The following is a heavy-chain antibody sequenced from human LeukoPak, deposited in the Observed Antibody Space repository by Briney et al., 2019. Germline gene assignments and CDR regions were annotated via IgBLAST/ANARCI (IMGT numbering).Heavy chain of an antibody. V-gene: IGHV4-34*01. CDR2: VNHSGST. CDR3: ARGASGWSSAYYYYYMDV. Sequence: SETLSLTCAVYGGSFGGYYWSWIRQPPGKGLEWIGGVNHSGSTKYNPSLKSRVTISVDTSKNQFSLTLSSVTAADTAVYYCARGASGWSSAYYYYYMDVWDKGTTVTVSS. D-gene: IGHD6-19*01. J-gene: IGHJ6*03. CDR1: GGSFGGYY.